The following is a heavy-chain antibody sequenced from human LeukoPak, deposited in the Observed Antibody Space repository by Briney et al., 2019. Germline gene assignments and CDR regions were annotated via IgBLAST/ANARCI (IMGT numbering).Heavy chain of an antibody. D-gene: IGHD2-15*01. J-gene: IGHJ4*02. CDR3: ARQDCSGGSCYLEY. Sequence: GGSLRLSCAASRFIFSNYAMHWVRQAPGKGLDWVAVISYHGSDQYYADSVKGRFTISRDYSKNTLYLQMNSLRAEDTAVYYCARQDCSGGSCYLEYWGQGTLVTVSS. V-gene: IGHV3-30*04. CDR2: ISYHGSDQ. CDR1: RFIFSNYA.